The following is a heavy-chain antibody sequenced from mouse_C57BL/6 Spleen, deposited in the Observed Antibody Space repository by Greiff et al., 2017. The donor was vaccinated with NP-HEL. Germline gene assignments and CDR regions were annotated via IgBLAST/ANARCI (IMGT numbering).Heavy chain of an antibody. CDR3: ARVYYGSSGDWYFDV. CDR2: IDPNSGGT. D-gene: IGHD1-1*01. Sequence: QVQLQQSGAELVKPGASVKLSCKASGYTFTSYWMHWVKQRPGRGLEWIGRIDPNSGGTTYNEKFKSKATLTVDKPSSTAYMQLSSLTAEDSAVYYCARVYYGSSGDWYFDVWGTGTTVTVSS. J-gene: IGHJ1*03. CDR1: GYTFTSYW. V-gene: IGHV1-72*01.